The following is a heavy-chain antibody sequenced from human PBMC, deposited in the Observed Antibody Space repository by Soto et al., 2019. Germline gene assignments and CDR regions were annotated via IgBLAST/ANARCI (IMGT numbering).Heavy chain of an antibody. CDR2: IYNSGGT. Sequence: QVQLQESGPGLVKPSETLSLTCTVSGGSVSSGSYSWSWIRQPPGKGLEWIGYIYNSGGTNYNPSLKGRVTLSVDPSKNQFSLKLSSVTAADTAVYYRARVGVRLGRIAARPQADPYYYAMDVWGQGTTVTVSS. J-gene: IGHJ6*02. CDR3: ARVGVRLGRIAARPQADPYYYAMDV. CDR1: GGSVSSGSYS. D-gene: IGHD6-6*01. V-gene: IGHV4-61*01.